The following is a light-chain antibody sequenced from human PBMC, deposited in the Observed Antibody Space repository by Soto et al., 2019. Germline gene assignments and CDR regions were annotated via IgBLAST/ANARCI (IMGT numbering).Light chain of an antibody. CDR2: DTY. V-gene: IGLV1-51*01. Sequence: QSVLTQPPSVSAAPGQEVTISCSGSSSNIAGNSVSWYQHLPGTAPKLLIYDTYRRPSGIPARFSGSKSGTSATLGITGLQTGDEADYYCGAWDTSLTFYVFGSGTKLTVL. CDR3: GAWDTSLTFYV. CDR1: SSNIAGNS. J-gene: IGLJ1*01.